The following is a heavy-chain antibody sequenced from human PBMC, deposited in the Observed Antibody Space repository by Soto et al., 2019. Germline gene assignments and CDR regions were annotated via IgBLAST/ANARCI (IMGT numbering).Heavy chain of an antibody. D-gene: IGHD5-18*01. CDR1: GYSITTNW. Sequence: PGESLKISCNVSGYSITTNWIAWVRRMPGKGLEWMGFIYLGDSDTKYSPSFEGQVTISADKSISTAYLQWSSLKASDSAMYYCAIRGNSHAYFDFWGQGTLVTVSS. J-gene: IGHJ4*02. CDR2: IYLGDSDT. V-gene: IGHV5-51*01. CDR3: AIRGNSHAYFDF.